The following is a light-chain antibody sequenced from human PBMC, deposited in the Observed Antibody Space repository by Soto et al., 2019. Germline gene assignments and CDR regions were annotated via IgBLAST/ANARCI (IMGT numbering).Light chain of an antibody. V-gene: IGLV1-44*01. Sequence: QPVLTQPPSASGTPGQRVTISCSGSSSSIGSNYVNWYQQLPGTAPKLLIYSNDQRPSGVPDRFSGSRSGTSASLAISGLQSEDDSDYYCAAWDDSLNGPVFCGGTKVTVL. CDR1: SSSIGSNY. J-gene: IGLJ3*02. CDR3: AAWDDSLNGPV. CDR2: SND.